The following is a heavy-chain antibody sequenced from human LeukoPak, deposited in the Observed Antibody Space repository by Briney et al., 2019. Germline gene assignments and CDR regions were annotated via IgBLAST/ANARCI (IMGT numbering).Heavy chain of an antibody. Sequence: SGTLSLTCAVSGGSISSSNWWSWVRQPPGKGLEWIGEIYHSGSTNYNPSLKSRVTISVDKSKNQFSLKLSSVTAADTAVYYCARNSGSRTGGAFDIWGQGTMVTVSS. V-gene: IGHV4-4*02. CDR2: IYHSGST. CDR1: GGSISSSNW. D-gene: IGHD1-26*01. J-gene: IGHJ3*02. CDR3: ARNSGSRTGGAFDI.